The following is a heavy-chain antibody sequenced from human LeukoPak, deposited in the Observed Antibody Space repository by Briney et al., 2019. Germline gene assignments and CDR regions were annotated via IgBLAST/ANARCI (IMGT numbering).Heavy chain of an antibody. J-gene: IGHJ4*02. D-gene: IGHD6-6*01. CDR3: AREGFSSSSSMYFDY. CDR2: ISSSGSTI. V-gene: IGHV3-11*01. Sequence: GGSLRLSCAASGFTFSDYYMSWIRQAPGKGLEWVSYISSSGSTIYYADSVKGRFTISRDNAKNSLYLQVNSLRAEDTAVYYCAREGFSSSSSMYFDYWGQGTLVTVSS. CDR1: GFTFSDYY.